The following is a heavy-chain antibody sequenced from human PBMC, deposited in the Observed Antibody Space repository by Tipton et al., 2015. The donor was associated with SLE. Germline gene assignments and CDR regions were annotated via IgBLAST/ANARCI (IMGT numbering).Heavy chain of an antibody. CDR3: AREGCSSTSCYTGGWFDS. CDR1: GGSISSSSYY. V-gene: IGHV4-39*07. CDR2: IYYSGST. J-gene: IGHJ5*01. D-gene: IGHD2-2*02. Sequence: TLSLTCTVSGGSISSSSYYWGWIRQPPGKGLEWIGSIYYSGSTYYNASLKSLVTTSVDTSKNQFSLKLSSVTAADTAVYYCAREGCSSTSCYTGGWFDSWGQGTLVTVSS.